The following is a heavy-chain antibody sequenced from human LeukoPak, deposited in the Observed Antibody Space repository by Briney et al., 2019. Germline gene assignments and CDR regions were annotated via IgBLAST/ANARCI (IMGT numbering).Heavy chain of an antibody. Sequence: PSETLSLTCNVSGVSISSHYWSWLRQPPGKGLEWIGYRYHNGNSNYNPSLRSRVTVSIDMSKSQVSLSLNSVTAADTAVYYCARMVVGIMTGYYHDSWGQGTLVTVSS. V-gene: IGHV4-59*11. D-gene: IGHD2-15*01. CDR3: ARMVVGIMTGYYHDS. CDR1: GVSISSHY. CDR2: RYHNGNS. J-gene: IGHJ4*02.